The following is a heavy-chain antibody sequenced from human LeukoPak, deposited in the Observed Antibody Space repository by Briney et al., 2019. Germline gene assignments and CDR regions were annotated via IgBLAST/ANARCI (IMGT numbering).Heavy chain of an antibody. CDR1: GGSISSSNYY. Sequence: SETLSLTCTVSGGSISSSNYYWGWIRQPPGKGLEWIGSIYYGGNTNYNPSLKSRVTLSVDTSKNQFSLRVSSVTAADTAVYYCARHPSCTTITHCSFDFWGRGTLVTVSS. CDR3: ARHPSCTTITHCSFDF. V-gene: IGHV4-39*01. J-gene: IGHJ4*02. CDR2: IYYGGNT. D-gene: IGHD4-11*01.